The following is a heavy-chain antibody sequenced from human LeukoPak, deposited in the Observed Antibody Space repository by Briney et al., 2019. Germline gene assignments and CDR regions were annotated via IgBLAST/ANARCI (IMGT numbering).Heavy chain of an antibody. CDR3: ARDFVPVYYDSSGYFDY. Sequence: ASVKVSCKASGGTFSSYAISWVRQAPGQGLEWMGGIIPIFGTANYAQMFQGRVTITADESTSTAYMELSSLRSEDTAVYYCARDFVPVYYDSSGYFDYWGQGTLVTVSS. J-gene: IGHJ4*02. CDR1: GGTFSSYA. CDR2: IIPIFGTA. D-gene: IGHD3-22*01. V-gene: IGHV1-69*01.